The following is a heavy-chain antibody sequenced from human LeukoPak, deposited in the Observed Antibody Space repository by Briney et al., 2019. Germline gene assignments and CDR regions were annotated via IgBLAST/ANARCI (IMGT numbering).Heavy chain of an antibody. CDR3: ARSVPDYTRFDF. D-gene: IGHD4-11*01. CDR2: ISGSSSYI. J-gene: IGHJ4*02. CDR1: GFTFSDYS. V-gene: IGHV3-21*04. Sequence: GGSLRLSCEASGFTFSDYSMNWVRQAPGKGLEWVSAISGSSSYIHYADSARGRFTISTDNSKNTAYLQMNSLRVEDTALYYCARSVPDYTRFDFWGQGALVTVSS.